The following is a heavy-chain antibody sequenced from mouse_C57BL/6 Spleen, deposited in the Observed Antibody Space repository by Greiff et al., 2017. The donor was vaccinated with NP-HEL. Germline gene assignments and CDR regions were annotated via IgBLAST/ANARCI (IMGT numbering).Heavy chain of an antibody. CDR1: GYTFTSYW. J-gene: IGHJ2*01. CDR3: ARGATGRYFDY. Sequence: VQLQQPGAELVRPGSSVKLSCKASGYTFTSYWMDWVKQRPGQGLEWIGNIYPSDSETHYNQKFKDKATLTVDKSSSTAYMQLSSLTSEDSAVYYCARGATGRYFDYWGQGTTLTVSS. CDR2: IYPSDSET. V-gene: IGHV1-61*01. D-gene: IGHD3-1*01.